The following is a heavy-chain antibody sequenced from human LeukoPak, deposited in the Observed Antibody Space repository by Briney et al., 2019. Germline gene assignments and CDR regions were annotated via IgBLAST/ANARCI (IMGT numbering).Heavy chain of an antibody. CDR1: GFTFSSYA. J-gene: IGHJ4*02. CDR2: ISGSGGST. Sequence: GESQRLSCAASGFTFSSYAMSWVRQAPGKGLEWVSAISGSGGSTYYADSVKGRFTISRDNSKNTLYLQMNSLRAEDTAVYYCAKAFDDSSGYYYGFDYWGQGTLVTVSS. CDR3: AKAFDDSSGYYYGFDY. D-gene: IGHD3-22*01. V-gene: IGHV3-23*01.